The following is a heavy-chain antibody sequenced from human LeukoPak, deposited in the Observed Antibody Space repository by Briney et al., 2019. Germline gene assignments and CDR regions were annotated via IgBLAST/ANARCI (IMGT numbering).Heavy chain of an antibody. D-gene: IGHD6-13*01. V-gene: IGHV4-4*07. CDR1: GGSISSYY. CDR2: IDTSGNT. J-gene: IGHJ2*01. CDR3: ARVSSSWYQDWYFDL. Sequence: TSETLSLTCTVSGGSISSYYWSWIRQPAGKGLEWIGRIDTSGNTNYKPSLKSRVTMSVDTSKNQFSLKLNSVTAADTAVYYCARVSSSWYQDWYFDLWGRGTLVTVSS.